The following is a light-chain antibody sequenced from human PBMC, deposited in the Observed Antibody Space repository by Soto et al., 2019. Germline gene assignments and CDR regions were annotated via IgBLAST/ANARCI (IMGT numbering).Light chain of an antibody. CDR1: QSVSSN. V-gene: IGKV3-15*01. Sequence: EIVMSQSPATLSVSPGERATRSCRASQSVSSNLAWYQQNPGQAPRLIIYGAYTRATGIQARFSGSGSGTDFNLTISSLETEDFAVYYCQQRSNWITFGQGTRLEI. CDR2: GAY. CDR3: QQRSNWIT. J-gene: IGKJ5*01.